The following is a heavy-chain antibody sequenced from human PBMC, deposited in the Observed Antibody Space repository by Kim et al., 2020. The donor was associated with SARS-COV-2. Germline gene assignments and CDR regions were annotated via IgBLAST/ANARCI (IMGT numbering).Heavy chain of an antibody. D-gene: IGHD6-6*01. J-gene: IGHJ4*02. V-gene: IGHV5-10-1*01. CDR3: ANVEYSSSSGLGY. Sequence: YSPSFQGHVTISADKSISTAYLQWSSLKASDTAMYYCANVEYSSSSGLGYWGQGTLVTVSS.